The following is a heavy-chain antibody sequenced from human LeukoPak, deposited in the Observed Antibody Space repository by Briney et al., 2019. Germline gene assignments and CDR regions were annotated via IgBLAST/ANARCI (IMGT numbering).Heavy chain of an antibody. CDR3: ATAVVRGVIIHFDY. J-gene: IGHJ4*02. D-gene: IGHD3-10*01. CDR2: IYTGGST. CDR1: GLTVSSNY. V-gene: IGHV3-53*01. Sequence: PGGSLRLSCAASGLTVSSNYMSWVRQAPGKGLEWVSVIYTGGSTYYADSVKGGFTISRDNSKNTLYLQMHSLRAADTAVYYCATAVVRGVIIHFDYWGQGTLVTVSS.